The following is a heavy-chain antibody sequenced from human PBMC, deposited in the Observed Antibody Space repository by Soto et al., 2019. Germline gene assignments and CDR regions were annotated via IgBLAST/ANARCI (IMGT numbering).Heavy chain of an antibody. D-gene: IGHD3-22*01. CDR1: GGTFSSYA. Sequence: VASVKVSCKASGGTFSSYAISWVRQAPGQGLEWMGGIIPIFGTANYAQKFQGRVTITADESTSTAYMELSSLRSEDTAVYYCARESRPYYDSSGYQDAFDIWGQGTMVTVSS. CDR2: IIPIFGTA. CDR3: ARESRPYYDSSGYQDAFDI. V-gene: IGHV1-69*13. J-gene: IGHJ3*02.